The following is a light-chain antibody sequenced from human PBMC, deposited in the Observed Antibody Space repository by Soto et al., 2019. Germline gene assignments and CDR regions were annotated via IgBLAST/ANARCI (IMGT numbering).Light chain of an antibody. Sequence: IVLTQSPGPLSLSPGERATLSXRASHSVITNYLAWYQPEPGXAPSLXXDGXSNMATGSPDRFSGSGSGTEFTLTISSLHSEDFAVYSCQQYRQGPSTFGQGTRLEIK. CDR1: HSVITNY. V-gene: IGKV3-20*01. J-gene: IGKJ5*01. CDR2: GXS. CDR3: QQYRQGPST.